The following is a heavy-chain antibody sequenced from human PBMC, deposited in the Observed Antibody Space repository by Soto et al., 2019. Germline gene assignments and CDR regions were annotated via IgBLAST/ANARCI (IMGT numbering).Heavy chain of an antibody. D-gene: IGHD3-10*01. CDR2: INPNSGGT. Sequence: ASVKVSCKASGYTFTGYCMHWVRQAPGQGLEWMGWINPNSGGTNYAQKFQGWVTMTRDTSISTAYMELSRLRSDDTAVYYCARDQVVRGVIFAFDIWGQGTMVTVSS. CDR1: GYTFTGYC. CDR3: ARDQVVRGVIFAFDI. J-gene: IGHJ3*02. V-gene: IGHV1-2*04.